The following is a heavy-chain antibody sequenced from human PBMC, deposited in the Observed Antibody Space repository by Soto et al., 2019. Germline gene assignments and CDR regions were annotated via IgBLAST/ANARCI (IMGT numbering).Heavy chain of an antibody. CDR2: ISGSGGST. V-gene: IGHV3-23*01. CDR1: RITFSTYA. J-gene: IGHJ2*01. Sequence: PGVSLRLSCSASRITFSTYAMSWFRQATGKGLEWVSSISGSGGSTYYADSVKGRFTISRDNSKNTLYLQMNSLRAEDTAVYYCSKGVHGDYSWYFDLWGRGTLVTVSS. D-gene: IGHD4-17*01. CDR3: SKGVHGDYSWYFDL.